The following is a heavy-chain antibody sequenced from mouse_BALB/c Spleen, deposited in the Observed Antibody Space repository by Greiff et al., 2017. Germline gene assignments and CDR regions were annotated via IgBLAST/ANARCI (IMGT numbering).Heavy chain of an antibody. D-gene: IGHD4-1*02. J-gene: IGHJ2*01. CDR3: ASLQLVEDYFDY. V-gene: IGHV1-7*01. CDR1: GYTFTSYW. Sequence: QVQLKQSGAELAKPGASVKMSCKASGYTFTSYWMHWVKQRPGQGLEWIGYINPSTGYTEYNQKFKDKATLTADKSSSTAYMQLSSLTSEDSAVYYCASLQLVEDYFDYWGQGTTLTVSS. CDR2: INPSTGYT.